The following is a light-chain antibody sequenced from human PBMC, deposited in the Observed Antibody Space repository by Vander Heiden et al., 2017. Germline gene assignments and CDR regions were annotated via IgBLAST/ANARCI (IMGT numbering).Light chain of an antibody. CDR3: QQYAGSLT. J-gene: IGKJ3*01. CDR1: QSVRNNY. V-gene: IGKV3-20*01. CDR2: GAS. Sequence: EIVLTQSPGTLSLSPGERATLSCRASQSVRNNYLAWYQQKPGQAPRLLVYGASSRATGITDRFSGSGSGTDFSLTISRLEPEDFAVYFCQQYAGSLTFGPGTKVDIK.